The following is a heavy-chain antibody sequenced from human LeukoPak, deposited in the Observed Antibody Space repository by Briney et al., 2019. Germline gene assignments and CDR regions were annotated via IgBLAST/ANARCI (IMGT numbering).Heavy chain of an antibody. V-gene: IGHV4-59*12. D-gene: IGHD2-8*01. Sequence: SETLSLTCTVPGGSISSYYWSWIRQPPGKGLEWIGYIYYSGSTNYNPSLKSRVTISVDTSKNQFSLKVNSLTAADTAVYYCVANGYYSLDVWGKGITVTVSS. CDR2: IYYSGST. CDR3: VANGYYSLDV. CDR1: GGSISSYY. J-gene: IGHJ6*03.